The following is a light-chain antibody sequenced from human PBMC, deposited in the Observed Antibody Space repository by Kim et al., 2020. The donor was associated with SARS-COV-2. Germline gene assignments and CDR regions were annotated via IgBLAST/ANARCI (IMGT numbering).Light chain of an antibody. CDR1: KLGDKY. J-gene: IGLJ1*01. Sequence: SYELTQPPSVSVSPGQTASITCSGDKLGDKYACWYQQKPGQSPVLVIYQDSKRPSGIPERFSGSNSGNTATLTISGIQAMDEADYYCQAWDSSTHNYVFG. CDR3: QAWDSSTHNYV. V-gene: IGLV3-1*01. CDR2: QDS.